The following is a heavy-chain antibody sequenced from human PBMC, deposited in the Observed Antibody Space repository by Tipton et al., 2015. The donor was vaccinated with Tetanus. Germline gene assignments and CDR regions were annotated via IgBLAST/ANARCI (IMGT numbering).Heavy chain of an antibody. CDR2: INPNSGGT. CDR1: GYTFTGYY. D-gene: IGHD2-15*01. J-gene: IGHJ5*02. V-gene: IGHV1-2*06. CDR3: ARGLRTCSGGSCYEWFDP. Sequence: QLVQSGAEVKKPGASVKVSCKASGYTFTGYYMHWVRQAPGQGLEWMGRINPNSGGTNYAQKFQGRVTMTRDTSISTAYMELSSLRSEDTAVYYCARGLRTCSGGSCYEWFDPWGQGTLVTVSS.